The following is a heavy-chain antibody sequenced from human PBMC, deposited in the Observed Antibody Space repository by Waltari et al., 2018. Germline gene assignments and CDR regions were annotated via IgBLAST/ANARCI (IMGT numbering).Heavy chain of an antibody. D-gene: IGHD3-22*01. CDR1: GGSISSHY. CDR2: IYYSGST. CDR3: ARVRGRSSGYYFDY. Sequence: QVQLQESGPGLVKPSATLSLTCTVSGGSISSHYWSWIRQPPGKGLEWIGYIYYSGSTNYNPSLKSRVTISVDTSKNQFSLKLSSVTAADTAVYYCARVRGRSSGYYFDYWGQGTLVTVSS. J-gene: IGHJ4*02. V-gene: IGHV4-59*11.